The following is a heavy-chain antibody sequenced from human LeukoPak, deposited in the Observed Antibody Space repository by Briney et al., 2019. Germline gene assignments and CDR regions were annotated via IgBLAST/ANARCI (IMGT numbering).Heavy chain of an antibody. CDR2: IWYDGSNK. Sequence: GRSLRLSCAASGFTFGSYGMHWVRQAPGKGLEWVAVIWYDGSNKYYADSVKGRFTISRDNSKNTLYLQMNSLRAEDTAVYYCARSPVGYCSSTSCYEFEYWGQGTLVTVSS. CDR1: GFTFGSYG. J-gene: IGHJ4*02. D-gene: IGHD2-2*01. CDR3: ARSPVGYCSSTSCYEFEY. V-gene: IGHV3-33*01.